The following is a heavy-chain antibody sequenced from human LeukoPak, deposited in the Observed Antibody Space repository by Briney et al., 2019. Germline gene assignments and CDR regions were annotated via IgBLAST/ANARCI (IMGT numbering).Heavy chain of an antibody. CDR1: GFTFSSYW. CDR2: IKQDGSEK. Sequence: TGGSLRLSCAASGFTFSSYWMSWVRQAPGKGLEWVANIKQDGSEKYYVDSVKGRFTISRDNAKNSLYLQMNSLRAEDTAVYYCARDNPLLWFGELVSDAFDIWGQGTMVTVSS. J-gene: IGHJ3*02. D-gene: IGHD3-10*01. V-gene: IGHV3-7*01. CDR3: ARDNPLLWFGELVSDAFDI.